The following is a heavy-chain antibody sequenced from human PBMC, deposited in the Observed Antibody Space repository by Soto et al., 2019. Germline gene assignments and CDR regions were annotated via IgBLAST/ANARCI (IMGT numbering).Heavy chain of an antibody. CDR2: INAGNGNT. CDR1: GYIFTSYV. Sequence: ASVKVSCKASGYIFTSYVMHWVRQAPGQRLEWMGWINAGNGNTKYSPKYQGRVTITRDTSASAAHMDLSSLTSEDTADYFCARGNQELDYWGQGTLVTVSS. CDR3: ARGNQELDY. V-gene: IGHV1-3*01. D-gene: IGHD1-26*01. J-gene: IGHJ4*02.